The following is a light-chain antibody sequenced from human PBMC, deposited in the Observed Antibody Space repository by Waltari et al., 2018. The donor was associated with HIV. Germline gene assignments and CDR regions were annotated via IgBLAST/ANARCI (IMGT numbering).Light chain of an antibody. Sequence: EIVMTQSPATLSVSPGERVTLSCRASQSVITNLAWYQQKFGQPPSLLIYATSIRATNSAARFSGGGSGTEFTLTISSLQSEDFAIYYCQKYNTWPRTFGQGTKVEV. V-gene: IGKV3-15*01. CDR2: ATS. CDR3: QKYNTWPRT. CDR1: QSVITN. J-gene: IGKJ1*01.